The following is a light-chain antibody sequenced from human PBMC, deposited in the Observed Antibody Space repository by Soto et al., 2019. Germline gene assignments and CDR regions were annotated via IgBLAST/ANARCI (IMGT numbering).Light chain of an antibody. J-gene: IGKJ1*01. CDR3: HQYNSWPPIT. CDR2: GAS. Sequence: VMTQSPSTLSVSPGERATLSCRASESVSSNLAWYQQRPGQAPRLVIYGASTRATGIPARFSGGGSGTEFTLTISSLQSEDFAVYYCHQYNSWPPITFGQGTKVDI. V-gene: IGKV3-15*01. CDR1: ESVSSN.